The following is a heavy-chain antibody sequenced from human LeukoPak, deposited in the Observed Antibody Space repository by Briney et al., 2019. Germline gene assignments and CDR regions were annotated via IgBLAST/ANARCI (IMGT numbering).Heavy chain of an antibody. CDR1: GSTFSSAT. CDR2: IVVGSGNT. D-gene: IGHD3-3*01. V-gene: IGHV1-58*01. CDR3: AAGHYDFWSGYPNDAFDI. J-gene: IGHJ3*02. Sequence: SYKGYCKSTGSTFSSATVQMLLQARGQRHEWIGWIVVGSGNTNYAQKFQERVTITRDMSTSTAYMELSSLRSEDTAVYYCAAGHYDFWSGYPNDAFDIWGQGTMVTVSS.